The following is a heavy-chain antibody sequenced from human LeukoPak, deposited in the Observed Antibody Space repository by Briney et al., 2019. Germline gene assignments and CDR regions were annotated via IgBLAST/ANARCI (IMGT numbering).Heavy chain of an antibody. V-gene: IGHV3-11*06. CDR1: GFTFSDYY. CDR2: ISSSSSYT. CDR3: ATGSGHYYGSGSYPGH. J-gene: IGHJ4*02. D-gene: IGHD3-10*01. Sequence: GGSLRLSCAASGFTFSDYYMSWIRQAPGKGLEWVSYISSSSSYTNYAGSVKGRFTISRDNAKNSLYLQMNSLRAEDTAVYYCATGSGHYYGSGSYPGHWGQGTLVTVSS.